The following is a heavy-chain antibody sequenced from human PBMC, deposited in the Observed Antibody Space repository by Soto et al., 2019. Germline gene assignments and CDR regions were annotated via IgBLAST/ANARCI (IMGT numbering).Heavy chain of an antibody. CDR1: GFTFNDFE. CDR2: IDGSGTTK. Sequence: EVQLLESGGGLVQPGGSLRLSCGVSGFTFNDFEMNWVRQAPGKGLEWLAYIDGSGTTKKYADSVRGRFTISRDNPNNSLFLQMSSLSPADTAISYCARGFGRLTYWGQGTLASVSS. D-gene: IGHD3-10*01. J-gene: IGHJ4*02. V-gene: IGHV3-48*03. CDR3: ARGFGRLTY.